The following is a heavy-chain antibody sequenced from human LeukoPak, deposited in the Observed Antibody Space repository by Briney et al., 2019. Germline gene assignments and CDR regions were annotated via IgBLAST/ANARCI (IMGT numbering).Heavy chain of an antibody. Sequence: SETLSLTCIVSGGSFTASSYYWGWVRQPPGKGLEWIGSIYYSGSTSYNPSLKSRLTISIDRTKPQFSLSLSSVTAADTAIYYCARVYGDYSTVAFWGQGTLVTVSS. J-gene: IGHJ4*02. CDR3: ARVYGDYSTVAF. V-gene: IGHV4-39*07. CDR1: GGSFTASSYY. CDR2: IYYSGST. D-gene: IGHD2-15*01.